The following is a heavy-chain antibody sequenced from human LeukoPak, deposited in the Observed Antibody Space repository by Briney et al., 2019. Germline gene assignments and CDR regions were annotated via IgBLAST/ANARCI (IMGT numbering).Heavy chain of an antibody. CDR1: GFTFSSYG. CDR3: AKAQAGIAAAGWGAAFDI. J-gene: IGHJ3*02. CDR2: ISYDGSNK. V-gene: IGHV3-30*18. D-gene: IGHD6-13*01. Sequence: GGSLRLSCAASGFTFSSYGMHWVRQAPGKGLEWVAVISYDGSNKYYADSVKGRFTISRDNSKNRLYLQMNSLRAEDTAVYYCAKAQAGIAAAGWGAAFDIWGQGTMVTVSS.